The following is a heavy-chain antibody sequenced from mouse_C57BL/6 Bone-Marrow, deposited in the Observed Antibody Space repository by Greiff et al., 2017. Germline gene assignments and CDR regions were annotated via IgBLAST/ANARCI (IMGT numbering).Heavy chain of an antibody. J-gene: IGHJ3*01. V-gene: IGHV1-53*01. D-gene: IGHD2-3*01. CDR1: GYTFTSYW. Sequence: QVQLQQPGTELVKPGASVKLSCKASGYTFTSYWMHWVKQRPGQGLEWIGNINHSNGGTNYNEKFKSKATLTVDKSSSTAYMQLSSLTSEDSAVYYCASENDGYYVTFLFAYWGQGTLVTVSA. CDR2: INHSNGGT. CDR3: ASENDGYYVTFLFAY.